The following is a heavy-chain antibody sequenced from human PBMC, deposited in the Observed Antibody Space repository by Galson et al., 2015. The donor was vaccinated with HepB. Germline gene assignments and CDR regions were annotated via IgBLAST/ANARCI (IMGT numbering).Heavy chain of an antibody. Sequence: SLRLSCAASGFTFSSYAMSWVRQAPGKGLEWVSAISGSGGSTYYADSVKGRFTISRDNSKNTLYLQMNSLRAEDTAVYYCAKAGEVGATRRYYFDYWGQGTLVTVSS. CDR3: AKAGEVGATRRYYFDY. CDR2: ISGSGGST. D-gene: IGHD1-26*01. J-gene: IGHJ4*02. CDR1: GFTFSSYA. V-gene: IGHV3-23*01.